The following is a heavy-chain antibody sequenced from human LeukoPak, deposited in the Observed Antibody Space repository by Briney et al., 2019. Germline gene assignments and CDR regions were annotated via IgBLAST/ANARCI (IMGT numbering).Heavy chain of an antibody. CDR3: AKDPQAAAVAGPDY. V-gene: IGHV3-30*18. D-gene: IGHD6-19*01. CDR1: GFTFSSYG. J-gene: IGHJ4*02. Sequence: GGSLRLSCAASGFTFSSYGMHWVRQAPGKGLEWVAVISYDGSNKYYADSVKGRFTISRNNSKNTLYLQMNSLRAEDTAVYYCAKDPQAAAVAGPDYWGQGTLVTVSS. CDR2: ISYDGSNK.